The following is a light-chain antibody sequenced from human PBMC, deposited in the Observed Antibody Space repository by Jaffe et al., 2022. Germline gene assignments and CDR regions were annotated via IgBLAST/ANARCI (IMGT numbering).Light chain of an antibody. Sequence: EIVLTQSPGTLSLSPGERATLSCRASQSVSSSYLAWYQQKPGQAPRLLIYGASSRATGIPDRFSGSGSGTDFTLTISRLEPEDFAVYYCQQYGSSPGCTFGQGTKLEIK. CDR2: GAS. CDR1: QSVSSSY. V-gene: IGKV3-20*01. CDR3: QQYGSSPGCT. J-gene: IGKJ2*02.